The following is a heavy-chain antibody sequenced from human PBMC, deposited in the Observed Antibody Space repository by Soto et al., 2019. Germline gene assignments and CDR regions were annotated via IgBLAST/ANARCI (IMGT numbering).Heavy chain of an antibody. CDR2: MNPNSGNT. CDR1: GYTFTSYD. J-gene: IGHJ6*02. D-gene: IGHD6-13*01. Sequence: QVQLVQSGAEVKKPGASVKVSCKASGYTFTSYDINWVRQATGQGLEWMGWMNPNSGNTGYAQKFQGRVTMTRNTSISTAYMELSSLRSEDTAVYYCARRGYSSSWYYYYYYGMDVWGQGTTVNVS. CDR3: ARRGYSSSWYYYYYYGMDV. V-gene: IGHV1-8*01.